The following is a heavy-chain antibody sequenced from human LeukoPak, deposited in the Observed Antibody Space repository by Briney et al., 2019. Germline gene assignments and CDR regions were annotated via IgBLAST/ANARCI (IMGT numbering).Heavy chain of an antibody. Sequence: KPSETLSLTCTVSGYSISSGYYWGWIRQPPGKGLEWIGSIYHSGSTYYNPSLKSRVTISVDTSKDQFSLKLSSVTAADTAVYYCARDKSGTTSYFDYWGQGTLVTVSS. CDR1: GYSISSGYY. J-gene: IGHJ4*02. D-gene: IGHD4-17*01. CDR2: IYHSGST. CDR3: ARDKSGTTSYFDY. V-gene: IGHV4-38-2*02.